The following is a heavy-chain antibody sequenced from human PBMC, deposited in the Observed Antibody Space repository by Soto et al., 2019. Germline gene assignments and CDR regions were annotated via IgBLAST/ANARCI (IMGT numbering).Heavy chain of an antibody. D-gene: IGHD4-17*01. Sequence: QVQLVQSGAEVKKPGSSVNVSCKASGGTFSSYTISWVRQAPGQGLEWMGRIIPILGIANYAQKFQGRVTITADKSTSTAYMELSSLRSEDTAVYYCARDLTVTTSDFDYWGQGTLVTVSS. CDR1: GGTFSSYT. CDR3: ARDLTVTTSDFDY. V-gene: IGHV1-69*08. CDR2: IIPILGIA. J-gene: IGHJ4*02.